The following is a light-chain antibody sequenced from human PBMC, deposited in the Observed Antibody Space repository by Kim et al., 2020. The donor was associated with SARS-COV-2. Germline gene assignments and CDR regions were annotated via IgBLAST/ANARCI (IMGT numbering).Light chain of an antibody. V-gene: IGLV1-40*01. J-gene: IGLJ2*01. CDR2: GNN. Sequence: QKDTTTCCARSTNNGGSYDVHWYQQLPGSAPRLLIYGNNKRPSGIPDRFSASKSGTSATLAITGLQAEDEADYYCHTDDSSLSGGVFGGGTRRTV. CDR1: STNNGGSYD. CDR3: HTDDSSLSGGV.